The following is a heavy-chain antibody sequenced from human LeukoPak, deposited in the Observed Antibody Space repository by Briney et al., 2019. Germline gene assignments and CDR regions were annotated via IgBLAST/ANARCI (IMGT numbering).Heavy chain of an antibody. D-gene: IGHD5-12*01. J-gene: IGHJ4*02. CDR3: ARDPPRRYSGYEQGVDY. CDR2: ISGSGGST. CDR1: GFTFSNYA. V-gene: IGHV3-23*01. Sequence: AGGSLRLSCAASGFTFSNYAMSWVRQAPGKGLEWVSAISGSGGSTYYADSVKGRFTISRDNSKNTLYLQMNSLRAEDTAVYYCARDPPRRYSGYEQGVDYWGQGTLVTVSS.